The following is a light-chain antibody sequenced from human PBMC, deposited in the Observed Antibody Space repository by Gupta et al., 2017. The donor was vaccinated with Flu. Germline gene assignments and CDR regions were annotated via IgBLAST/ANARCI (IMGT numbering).Light chain of an antibody. J-gene: IGLJ3*02. Sequence: QAVVTPAPSVPVSPGGTVTLTCGSSTGDVTGGHFPYWFQQKPGQVPKALIFDTGKRYSWTPARFSGSLSGGKAVLTLSGARAEDEADYYCLLYDNGVRVFGGGTKLTVL. V-gene: IGLV7-46*01. CDR3: LLYDNGVRV. CDR2: DTG. CDR1: TGDVTGGHF.